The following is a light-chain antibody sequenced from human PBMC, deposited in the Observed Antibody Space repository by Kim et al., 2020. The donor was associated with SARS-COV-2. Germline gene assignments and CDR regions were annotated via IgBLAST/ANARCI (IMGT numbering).Light chain of an antibody. CDR3: QQRSNWPPSCT. CDR1: QSVRSY. Sequence: EIVLTQSPATLSLSPGERATLSCRASQSVRSYLAWYQQKPGQAPRLLIYDASNGATGIPARFSGSGSGTEFTLTISNLEPEDFAVYYCQQRSNWPPSCTFGQGTRLEF. CDR2: DAS. V-gene: IGKV3-11*01. J-gene: IGKJ2*02.